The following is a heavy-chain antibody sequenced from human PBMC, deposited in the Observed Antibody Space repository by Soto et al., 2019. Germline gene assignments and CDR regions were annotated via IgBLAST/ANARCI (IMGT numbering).Heavy chain of an antibody. D-gene: IGHD5-12*01. Sequence: GASVKVFCKASGYTFTSYGISWVRQAPGQGLEWMGWISAYNGNTNYAQKLQGRVTMTTDTSTSTAYMELRSLRSDDTAVYYCARIIVATIAGWFDPWGQGTLVTVSS. CDR1: GYTFTSYG. CDR3: ARIIVATIAGWFDP. CDR2: ISAYNGNT. V-gene: IGHV1-18*01. J-gene: IGHJ5*02.